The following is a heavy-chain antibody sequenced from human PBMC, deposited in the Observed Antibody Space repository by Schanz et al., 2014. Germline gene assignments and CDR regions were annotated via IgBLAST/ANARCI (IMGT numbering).Heavy chain of an antibody. CDR3: AKSYDTSGYSGFDY. D-gene: IGHD3-22*01. CDR2: ISYHGSER. V-gene: IGHV3-30*18. J-gene: IGHJ4*02. CDR1: GFTFRSYG. Sequence: QVVLMESGGGVVRPGRSVRLSCVASGFTFRSYGMHWVRQAPGKGLEWVAVISYHGSERYYADSVKGRFTISRDNSKNTLYLQMNSLRTEDTAVYFCAKSYDTSGYSGFDYWGQGTLVTVSS.